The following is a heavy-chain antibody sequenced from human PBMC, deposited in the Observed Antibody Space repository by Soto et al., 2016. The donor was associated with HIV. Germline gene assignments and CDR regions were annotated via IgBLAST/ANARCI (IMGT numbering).Heavy chain of an antibody. Sequence: EVQLAESGGGLVQPGGSLRLSCAASGFTFSNYWMHWVRQAPGKGLVWVSRINNDGTITNYADSVKGRFTISRDNPKNTLYPQMNSLRTEDTAMYYCIRDYSGTYDRGYWGQGTLVTVSS. CDR2: INNDGTIT. CDR1: GFTFSNYW. V-gene: IGHV3-74*01. J-gene: IGHJ4*02. D-gene: IGHD1-26*01. CDR3: IRDYSGTYDRGY.